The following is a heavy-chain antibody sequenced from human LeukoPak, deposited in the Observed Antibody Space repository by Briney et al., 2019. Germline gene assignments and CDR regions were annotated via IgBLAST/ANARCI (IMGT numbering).Heavy chain of an antibody. CDR2: VNSDESIT. J-gene: IGHJ6*02. CDR1: GFTFSSYW. CDR3: ARGHLPTPRSAMDV. D-gene: IGHD3-3*02. V-gene: IGHV3-74*01. Sequence: SGGSLRLSCAASGFTFSSYWVHWVRQAPGKGLVWVLRVNSDESITTYADSVNGRFTISRDNAKNTLYLQMKSLRAEDTAVYYCARGHLPTPRSAMDVWGQGTTVPSP.